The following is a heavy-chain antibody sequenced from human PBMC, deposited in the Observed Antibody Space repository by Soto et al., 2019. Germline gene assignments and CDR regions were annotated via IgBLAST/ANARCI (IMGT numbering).Heavy chain of an antibody. V-gene: IGHV5-51*01. J-gene: IGHJ6*02. CDR2: IYPGDSDT. Sequence: GDSLKISCKGSGYSFSSYWIGWVRQMPGKGLEWMGIIYPGDSDTRYSPSFQGQVTISADKSISTAYLKWSRLKASDTARYYCARHIDRSVGVTKTDNYYYYYGMDVWGQGTTVTV. CDR3: ARHIDRSVGVTKTDNYYYYYGMDV. CDR1: GYSFSSYW. D-gene: IGHD1-26*01.